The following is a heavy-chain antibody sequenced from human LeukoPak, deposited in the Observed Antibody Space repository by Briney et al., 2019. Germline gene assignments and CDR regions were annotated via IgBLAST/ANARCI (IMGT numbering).Heavy chain of an antibody. CDR3: ARGDPRVLPRSYYYYGIDV. J-gene: IGHJ6*02. CDR1: GYTFTSYD. Sequence: ASVKVSCKASGYTFTSYDINWVRQATGQGLEWMGWMNPNSGNTGYAQKFQGRVTMTRNTSISTAYMELSSLRSEDTAVYYCARGDPRVLPRSYYYYGIDVWGQGTTVTVSS. D-gene: IGHD2-8*01. V-gene: IGHV1-8*01. CDR2: MNPNSGNT.